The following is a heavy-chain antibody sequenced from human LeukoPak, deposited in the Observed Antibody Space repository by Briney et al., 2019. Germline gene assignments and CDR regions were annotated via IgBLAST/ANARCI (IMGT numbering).Heavy chain of an antibody. Sequence: PSETLSLTCTVSGGSISSYYWSWIRQPPGKGLEWIGYIYYSGSTNYNPSLKSRVTISVDTSKNQFSLKLSSVTAADTAVYYCARERAVTTYYYFDYWGQGTLVTVSS. J-gene: IGHJ4*02. V-gene: IGHV4-59*01. CDR1: GGSISSYY. CDR3: ARERAVTTYYYFDY. CDR2: IYYSGST. D-gene: IGHD4-17*01.